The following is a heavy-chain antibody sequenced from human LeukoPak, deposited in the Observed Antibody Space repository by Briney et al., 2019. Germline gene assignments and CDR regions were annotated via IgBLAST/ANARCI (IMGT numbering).Heavy chain of an antibody. J-gene: IGHJ4*02. Sequence: SETLSLTCTVSGGSISSHYWSWIRQPPGKGLEWIGYIYYSGSTNYNPSLKSRVTISVDTSKNQFSLKLSSVTAADTAVYYCARTRRDGYKNPLKHFYYWGQGTLVTVSS. CDR1: GGSISSHY. CDR2: IYYSGST. D-gene: IGHD5-24*01. CDR3: ARTRRDGYKNPLKHFYY. V-gene: IGHV4-59*11.